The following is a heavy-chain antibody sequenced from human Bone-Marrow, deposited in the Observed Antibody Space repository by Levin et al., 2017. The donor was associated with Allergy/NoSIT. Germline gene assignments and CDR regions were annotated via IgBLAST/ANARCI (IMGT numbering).Heavy chain of an antibody. Sequence: SGPTLVKPTQTLTLTCTFSGFSLTPTGVGVGWLRQPPGKALEWLALAFWDDDERYSPSLRSRLTLTKDTSGKQVVLTMTDLDPENTATYYCSRKRGFSYGAPEFDQWGQGTLVTVSS. CDR3: SRKRGFSYGAPEFDQ. J-gene: IGHJ4*02. V-gene: IGHV2-5*02. D-gene: IGHD3-10*01. CDR1: GFSLTPTGVG. CDR2: AFWDDDE.